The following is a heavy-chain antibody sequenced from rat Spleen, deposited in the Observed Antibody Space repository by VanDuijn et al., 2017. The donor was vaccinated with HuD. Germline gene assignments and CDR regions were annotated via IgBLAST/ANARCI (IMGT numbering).Heavy chain of an antibody. CDR2: INYDGSST. Sequence: EVQLVESGGGLVQPGRSLKFSCVASGFTFSDYYMAWVRQAPTKGLEWVATINYDGSSTYYGDSVKGRFTISRDNAKSTLYLQMDSLRSEDTATYYCTRCWDAWGQGASVTVSS. CDR1: GFTFSDYY. V-gene: IGHV5-7*01. J-gene: IGHJ4*01. CDR3: TRCWDA.